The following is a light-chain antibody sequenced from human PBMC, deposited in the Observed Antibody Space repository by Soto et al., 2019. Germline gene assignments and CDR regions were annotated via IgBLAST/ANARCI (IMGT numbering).Light chain of an antibody. CDR2: GNN. Sequence: QSVLTQPPSVSGAPGQRVTISCTGSSSNIGAGYAVHWYQQLPGTAPKLLIYGNNNRPSGVPDRFSGSKSGASASLAITGLQPEDEADYYCQSYDSSPLYVFGTGTKVTVL. CDR1: SSNIGAGYA. CDR3: QSYDSSPLYV. V-gene: IGLV1-40*01. J-gene: IGLJ1*01.